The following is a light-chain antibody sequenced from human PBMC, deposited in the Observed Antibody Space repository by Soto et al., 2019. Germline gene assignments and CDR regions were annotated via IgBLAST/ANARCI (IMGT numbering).Light chain of an antibody. CDR3: LQYNNWPRT. CDR1: QSVSST. CDR2: GAS. Sequence: EIVMTQSPATLSVSPGERATLSCRASQSVSSTLAWYQQKPGQAPRLLIYGASTRATGIPARFSGSGSGTDFTLTISSLQSEDFAVYYCLQYNNWPRTFGQGTKVEIK. J-gene: IGKJ1*01. V-gene: IGKV3-15*01.